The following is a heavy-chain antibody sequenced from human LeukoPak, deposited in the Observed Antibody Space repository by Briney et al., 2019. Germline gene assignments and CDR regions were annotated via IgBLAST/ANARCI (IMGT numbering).Heavy chain of an antibody. Sequence: PAGGSLRLSCAASGFTFSSYAMSWVRQAPGKGLEWVSAISGSGGSTYYADSVKGRFTTSRDNSKNTLYLQMNSLRAEDTAVYYCAKYPGSVATHDAFDIWGQGTMVTVSS. CDR2: ISGSGGST. CDR1: GFTFSSYA. D-gene: IGHD2-15*01. CDR3: AKYPGSVATHDAFDI. V-gene: IGHV3-23*01. J-gene: IGHJ3*02.